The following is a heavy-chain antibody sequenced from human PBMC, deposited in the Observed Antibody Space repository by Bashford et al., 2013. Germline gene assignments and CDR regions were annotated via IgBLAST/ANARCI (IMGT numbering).Heavy chain of an antibody. CDR3: ASAGFSSTWTLLY. J-gene: IGHJ4*02. V-gene: IGHV3-23*01. D-gene: IGHD6-13*01. CDR2: ISGVGVTT. Sequence: GGPVRLSCAASGFNVSSNYMSWSARLQGRGWSGSSGISGVGVTTYYADSVKGRFTISKDNSQNTLYLHLNSLRSDDTTIYYCASAGFSSTWTLLYWGQGTLVTVSS. CDR1: GFNVSSNY.